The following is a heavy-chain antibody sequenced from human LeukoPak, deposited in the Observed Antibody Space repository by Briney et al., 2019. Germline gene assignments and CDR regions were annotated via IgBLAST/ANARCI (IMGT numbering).Heavy chain of an antibody. CDR2: INSDGSST. CDR3: ARVNILTGYYPFDY. J-gene: IGHJ4*02. V-gene: IGHV3-74*01. CDR1: GFTFSSYW. Sequence: GGSLRLSCAASGFTFSSYWMHWVRQAPGKGLVWVSRINSDGSSTSYADSVKGRFTISRDNAKNTLYLQMNSLRAEDTAVYYCARVNILTGYYPFDYWGQGTLVTVSS. D-gene: IGHD3-9*01.